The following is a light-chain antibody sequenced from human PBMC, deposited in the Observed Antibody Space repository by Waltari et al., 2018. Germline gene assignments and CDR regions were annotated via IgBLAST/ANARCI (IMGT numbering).Light chain of an antibody. CDR1: QAISRS. J-gene: IGKJ5*01. V-gene: IGKV1-13*02. Sequence: AIQFTQSPSSLSASVGDRVTMTCRASQAISRSVAWFQQKPGKVPKLLIFEASDLEDGVPSRFSGSGGGTRFTLTISSLQPEDFATYYCQTFYSYPSGFGQGTRLEIK. CDR3: QTFYSYPSG. CDR2: EAS.